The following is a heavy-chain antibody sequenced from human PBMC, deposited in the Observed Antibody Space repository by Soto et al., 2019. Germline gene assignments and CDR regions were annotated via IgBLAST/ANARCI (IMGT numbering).Heavy chain of an antibody. CDR3: ARRSIFTWSDAFDI. J-gene: IGHJ3*02. V-gene: IGHV1-46*01. CDR2: INPSGGIT. D-gene: IGHD3-3*01. Sequence: QVELVQSGAEVKKPGASVKVSCKAAGYTFTSYYMHWVRQAPGQGLEWMGFINPSGGITTYAQKFQARVTMPSDTSTSTVYMELRTLKSEDTAVYYCARRSIFTWSDAFDIWVQGTMVTVSA. CDR1: GYTFTSYY.